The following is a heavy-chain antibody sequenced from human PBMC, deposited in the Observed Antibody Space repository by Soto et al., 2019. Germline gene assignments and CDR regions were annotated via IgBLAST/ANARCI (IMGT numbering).Heavy chain of an antibody. CDR1: GFTFSSYA. Sequence: GGSLRLSCAASGFTFSSYAMSWVRQAPGKGLEWVSAISGSGGSTYYADSVKGRFTISRDNSKNTLYLQMNSLRAEDTAVYYCAKNGPREIGYYYYGMDVWGQGTTVTVSS. D-gene: IGHD1-26*01. V-gene: IGHV3-23*01. CDR3: AKNGPREIGYYYYGMDV. CDR2: ISGSGGST. J-gene: IGHJ6*02.